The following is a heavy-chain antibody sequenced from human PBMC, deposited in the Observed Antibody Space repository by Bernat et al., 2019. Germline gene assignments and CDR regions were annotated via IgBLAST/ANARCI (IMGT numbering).Heavy chain of an antibody. CDR1: GFTFGSYG. D-gene: IGHD1-1*01. J-gene: IGHJ6*03. CDR2: LLSDGSDE. CDR3: ARAGFGTVSYFYYYMDV. Sequence: QVQLVESGGAVVQPGRSLRLSCAASGFTFGSYGMHWVRQAPGKGLEWVALLLSDGSDEYYADSVKGRFTISRDISKNALYLQMNRLRVEDTAVYFCARAGFGTVSYFYYYMDVWCKGTTVAVSS. V-gene: IGHV3-33*01.